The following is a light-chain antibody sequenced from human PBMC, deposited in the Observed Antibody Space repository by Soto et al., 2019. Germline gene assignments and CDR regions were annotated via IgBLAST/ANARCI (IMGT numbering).Light chain of an antibody. CDR3: QQYGGSPRVT. CDR1: QSVSSNY. V-gene: IGKV3-20*01. CDR2: SAS. Sequence: EIVLTQSPGTLSLSPGERVTLSCRASQSVSSNYLAWYQQKPGQAPRLLIYSASSRATGIPDRFSGSGSGTDFTLTISRLEPEDFAVYYCQQYGGSPRVTFGEGTKVEIK. J-gene: IGKJ4*01.